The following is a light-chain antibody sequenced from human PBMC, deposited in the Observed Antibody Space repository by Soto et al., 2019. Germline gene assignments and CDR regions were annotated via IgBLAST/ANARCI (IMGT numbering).Light chain of an antibody. CDR3: HQRINWPPLT. V-gene: IGKV3-11*01. J-gene: IGKJ4*01. CDR2: DAS. CDR1: QSVSSC. Sequence: EIVLTQSPATLSLSPGERATLSCRASQSVSSCLACYQQKPGQAPRLLIYDASNRATGIPARFSGSGSGTDFTLTISTLEPEDFAVYYCHQRINWPPLTFGGGTKVDIK.